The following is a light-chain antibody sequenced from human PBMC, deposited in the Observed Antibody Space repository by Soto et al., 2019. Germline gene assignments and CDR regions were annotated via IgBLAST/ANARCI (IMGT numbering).Light chain of an antibody. CDR3: QQYTKTNNPWM. CDR2: DAS. V-gene: IGKV1-5*01. CDR1: QTISTW. Sequence: IQVPQCRPTLSASIGDRVTITCRASQTISTWMAWYQQKPGKAPKLLVYDASTLQSGVASRFSGSGSGTEFTLIISGLQPDDSATYYCQQYTKTNNPWMFGHGTKVDIK. J-gene: IGKJ1*01.